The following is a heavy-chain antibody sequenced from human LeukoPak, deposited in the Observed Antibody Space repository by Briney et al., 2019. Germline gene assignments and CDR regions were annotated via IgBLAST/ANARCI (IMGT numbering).Heavy chain of an antibody. CDR1: GGSISSGSYY. Sequence: PSETLSLXCTVSGGSISSGSYYWCWIRQLAGKGLEWIARIYSSGITNYNPSLKSPVTISVATSKNQFSLKLSSVTAADTAVYYCATLIAAGGILFWEYWGQGTLVTVSS. J-gene: IGHJ4*02. CDR2: IYSSGIT. D-gene: IGHD6-13*01. V-gene: IGHV4-61*02. CDR3: ATLIAAGGILFWEY.